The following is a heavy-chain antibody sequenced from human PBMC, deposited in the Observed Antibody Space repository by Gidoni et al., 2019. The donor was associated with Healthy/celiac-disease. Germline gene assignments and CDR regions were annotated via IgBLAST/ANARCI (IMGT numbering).Heavy chain of an antibody. D-gene: IGHD6-6*01. CDR3: ARGSSGGGAFDI. Sequence: QVQLVQSGAAVKKPGSAVRVSCKASGGTFSSYTISWLRQAPGQGLEWMGRIIPILGIANYAQKFQGRVTITADKSTSTAYMELSSLRSEDTAVYYCARGSSGGGAFDIWGQGTMVTVSS. CDR2: IIPILGIA. CDR1: GGTFSSYT. V-gene: IGHV1-69*02. J-gene: IGHJ3*02.